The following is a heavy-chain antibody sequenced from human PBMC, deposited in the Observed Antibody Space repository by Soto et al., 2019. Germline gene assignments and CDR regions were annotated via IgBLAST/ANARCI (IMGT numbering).Heavy chain of an antibody. CDR2: MSGSGAGA. CDR3: AKARRAVARYYYFDS. Sequence: EVQLEESGGGLVQPGGSLRLSCVASGFTFSNYGMTWVRQAPGKGLEWVSVMSGSGAGAHSADAVKGRFTISRDNSKNTLYLQMDSLRVEDTAVYYWAKARRAVARYYYFDSWGQGILVIVSS. CDR1: GFTFSNYG. D-gene: IGHD6-19*01. V-gene: IGHV3-23*04. J-gene: IGHJ4*02.